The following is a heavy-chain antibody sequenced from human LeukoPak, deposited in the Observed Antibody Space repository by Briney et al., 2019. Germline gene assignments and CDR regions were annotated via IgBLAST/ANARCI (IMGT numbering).Heavy chain of an antibody. D-gene: IGHD3-22*01. CDR3: ARGRFYDTN. CDR2: IYCTGST. J-gene: IGHJ6*01. Sequence: SETLSLTCTVSGCSISSYYWSWIRQPPGKGLEWIGYIYCTGSTNYNTSLKSRVTISVDTSKNQFSLKLSSVTAADTAVYYCARGRFYDTNWGQGTTVTVSS. V-gene: IGHV4-59*01. CDR1: GCSISSYY.